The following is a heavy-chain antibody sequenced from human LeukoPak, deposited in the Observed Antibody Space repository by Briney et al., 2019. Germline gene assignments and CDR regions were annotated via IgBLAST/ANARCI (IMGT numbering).Heavy chain of an antibody. D-gene: IGHD5-24*01. J-gene: IGHJ3*02. Sequence: PGGSLRLSCAASGFTVSSNYMSWVRQAPGKGLEWVSVIYSGGSTYYADSVKGRFTISRDNSKNTLYLQMNSLRAEDTAVYYCARGGNGYNYNDAFDIWGQGTMVTVSS. CDR3: ARGGNGYNYNDAFDI. CDR1: GFTVSSNY. V-gene: IGHV3-66*02. CDR2: IYSGGST.